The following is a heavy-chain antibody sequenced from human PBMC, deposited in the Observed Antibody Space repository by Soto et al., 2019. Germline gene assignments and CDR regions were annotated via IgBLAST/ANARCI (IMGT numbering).Heavy chain of an antibody. D-gene: IGHD3-3*01. V-gene: IGHV1-8*01. CDR1: GYTFTSYD. Sequence: QVQLVQSGAEVKKPGASVKVSCKASGYTFTSYDINWVRQATGQGLEWMGWMNPNSGNTGYAQKFQGRVTMTRNTSISTAYMELSSLRAEDTAVYYCARAHTMFGVVISIALRENYYYYGMDVWGQGTTVTVSS. CDR3: ARAHTMFGVVISIALRENYYYYGMDV. CDR2: MNPNSGNT. J-gene: IGHJ6*02.